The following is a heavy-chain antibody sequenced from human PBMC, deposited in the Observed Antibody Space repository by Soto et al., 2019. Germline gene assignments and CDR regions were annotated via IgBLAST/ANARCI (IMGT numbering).Heavy chain of an antibody. CDR1: GFTFSSYE. D-gene: IGHD1-1*01. Sequence: LRLSCAASGFTFSSYEMNWVRQAPGKGLEWVSYISSSGSTIYYADSVKGRFTISRDNAKNSLYLQMNSLRAEDTAVYYCARNPFNFGMDVWGQGTTVTVSS. J-gene: IGHJ6*02. CDR3: ARNPFNFGMDV. V-gene: IGHV3-48*03. CDR2: ISSSGSTI.